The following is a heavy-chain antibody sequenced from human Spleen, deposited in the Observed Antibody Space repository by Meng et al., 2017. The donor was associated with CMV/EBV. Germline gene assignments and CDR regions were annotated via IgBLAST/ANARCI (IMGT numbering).Heavy chain of an antibody. CDR2: IIPILGIV. V-gene: IGHV1-69*04. Sequence: SVKVSCKASGGTFSSYTISWVRQAPGQGLEWMGRIIPILGIVNYAQKFQGRVTITADKSTSTAYMELSSLRSEDTAVYYCARDGAITMVRGVMDGMDVWFQGTTVTVSS. CDR3: ARDGAITMVRGVMDGMDV. D-gene: IGHD3-10*01. CDR1: GGTFSSYT. J-gene: IGHJ6*02.